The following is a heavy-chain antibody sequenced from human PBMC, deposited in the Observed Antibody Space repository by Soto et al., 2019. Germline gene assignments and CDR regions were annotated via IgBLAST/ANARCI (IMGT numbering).Heavy chain of an antibody. CDR1: GFTFSTYS. J-gene: IGHJ4*02. V-gene: IGHV3-30-3*01. CDR2: LSYDVRNK. D-gene: IGHD3-9*01. CDR3: ARERVTGYYNVIGY. Sequence: QVHLVESGGGVVQPGRSLRLSCAASGFTFSTYSMHWVRQAPGKGLEWVAVLSYDVRNKFYADSVKGRFTISRDNSENRLYLQMNSLRAEDTAVYYCARERVTGYYNVIGYWGQGTLVTVSS.